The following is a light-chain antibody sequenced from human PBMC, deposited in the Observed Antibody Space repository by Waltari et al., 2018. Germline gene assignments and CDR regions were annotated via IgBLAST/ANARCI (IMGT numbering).Light chain of an antibody. V-gene: IGLV1-44*01. CDR1: SSNIGINT. Sequence: QSVLTQPPSASGTPGQRVVISCSGGSSNIGINTGNWYQQPPGTAPGLLLYRNNPRPSGVPDRFSGSKSGTSACLAISGLQSEDEADYYCAAWDDSLNGYVFGPGTKVTVL. CDR2: RNN. J-gene: IGLJ1*01. CDR3: AAWDDSLNGYV.